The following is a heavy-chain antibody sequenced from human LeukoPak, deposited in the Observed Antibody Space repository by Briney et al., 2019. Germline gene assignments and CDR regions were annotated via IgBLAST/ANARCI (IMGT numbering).Heavy chain of an antibody. V-gene: IGHV3-64D*06. J-gene: IGHJ4*02. D-gene: IGHD6-19*01. CDR1: GFTFSSYA. CDR3: VQSSGWYFFDY. CDR2: ISSNGGST. Sequence: PGGSLRLSCSASGFTFSSYAMHWVRQAPGKGLEYVSAISSNGGSTYYADSVKGRFTISRDNSKNTLYLQMSSLRAEDTAVYYCVQSSGWYFFDYWGQGTLVTVSS.